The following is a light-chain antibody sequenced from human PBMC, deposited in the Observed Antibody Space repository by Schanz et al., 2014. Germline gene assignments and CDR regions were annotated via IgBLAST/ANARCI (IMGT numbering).Light chain of an antibody. CDR3: SSYTRSTPFEVV. Sequence: QSALTQPASVSGSPGQSITISCTGTSSDVGGYNYVSWYQQLPGKAPTLMIYDVTNRPSGVSNRFSGSKSGNTASLTISGLQAEDEADYYCSSYTRSTPFEVVFGGGTKLTVL. J-gene: IGLJ2*01. CDR1: SSDVGGYNY. V-gene: IGLV2-14*03. CDR2: DVT.